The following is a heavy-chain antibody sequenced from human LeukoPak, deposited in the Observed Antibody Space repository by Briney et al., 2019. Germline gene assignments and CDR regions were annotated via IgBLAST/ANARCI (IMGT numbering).Heavy chain of an antibody. J-gene: IGHJ4*02. CDR1: GFTFTTSG. V-gene: IGHV3-30*18. Sequence: GGSLRLSCAASGFTFTTSGIHWVRQAPGKGLEWVAAISPHGDIEYYTDSVKGRFTISRDNSKNMIYLQMNSLRGEDSAVYYCAKINNNDDYWGQGNLVTVSS. D-gene: IGHD1/OR15-1a*01. CDR2: ISPHGDIE. CDR3: AKINNNDDY.